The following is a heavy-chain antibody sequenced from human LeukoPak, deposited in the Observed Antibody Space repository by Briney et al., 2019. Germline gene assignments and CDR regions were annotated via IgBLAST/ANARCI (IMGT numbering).Heavy chain of an antibody. J-gene: IGHJ4*02. CDR1: GGSISSSNW. CDR2: IYHSGST. CDR3: ASGSHPHHNYCDY. V-gene: IGHV4-4*02. Sequence: SGTLSLTCAVSGGSISSSNWWSWVRQPPGKGLEWIGEIYHSGSTNYNPSLKSRVTISVDKSKNQFSLKLSSVTVADTAVYYCASGSHPHHNYCDYWGQGTLVTVSS. D-gene: IGHD1-26*01.